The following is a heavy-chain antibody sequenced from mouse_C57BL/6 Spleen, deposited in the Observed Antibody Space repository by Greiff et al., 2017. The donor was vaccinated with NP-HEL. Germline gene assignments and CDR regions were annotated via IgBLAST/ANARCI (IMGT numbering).Heavy chain of an antibody. D-gene: IGHD2-3*01. Sequence: EVQLQQSGPELVKPGASVKMSCKASGYTFTDYNMHWVKQSHGKRLEWIGYINPNNGGTSYNQKFKGKATLTVNKSSSTAYMELRSLTSEDSAVYYCARNGYYVKVNYYAMDYWGQGTSVTVSS. J-gene: IGHJ4*01. CDR3: ARNGYYVKVNYYAMDY. V-gene: IGHV1-22*01. CDR1: GYTFTDYN. CDR2: INPNNGGT.